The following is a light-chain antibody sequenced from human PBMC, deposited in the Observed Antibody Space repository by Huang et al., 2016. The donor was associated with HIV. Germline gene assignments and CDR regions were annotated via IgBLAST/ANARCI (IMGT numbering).Light chain of an antibody. CDR2: QAS. CDR3: QQYDSYSRWT. CDR1: QSISSW. Sequence: DIQMTQSPSTLSASVGDRVSITCRASQSISSWLAWYQQKPGKAPKLLSYQASSLQNGGPSRFSGSGSGTEFTLTISSLQPDDFATYYCQQYDSYSRWTFGQGTKVEVK. J-gene: IGKJ1*01. V-gene: IGKV1-5*03.